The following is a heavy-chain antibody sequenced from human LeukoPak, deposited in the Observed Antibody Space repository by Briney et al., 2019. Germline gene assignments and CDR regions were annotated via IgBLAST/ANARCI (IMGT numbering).Heavy chain of an antibody. J-gene: IGHJ4*02. CDR1: GFTVSSNY. CDR2: IYSGGST. CDR3: ARENYGELPY. Sequence: PGGSLRLSCAASGFTVSSNYMSWVRQAPGKGLEWVSVIYSGGSTYYADSVKGGFTISRDNSKNTLYLQMNSLRAEDTAVYYCARENYGELPYWGQGTLVTVSS. D-gene: IGHD4-17*01. V-gene: IGHV3-66*01.